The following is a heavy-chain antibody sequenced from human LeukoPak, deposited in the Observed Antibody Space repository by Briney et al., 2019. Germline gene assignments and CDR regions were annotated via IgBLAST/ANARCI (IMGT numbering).Heavy chain of an antibody. J-gene: IGHJ3*02. V-gene: IGHV3-23*01. CDR2: IRGGGGSA. CDR1: GFTFSAYA. D-gene: IGHD4-17*01. CDR3: AGDPNGDYIGAFDM. Sequence: GGSLRLSCTASGFTFSAYAMMWVRQAPGKGPEWVSAIRGGGGSAFYADSVKGRFTISRGNSKYALFLQMNSLRAEDTAVYYCAGDPNGDYIGAFDMWGPGTMVTVSS.